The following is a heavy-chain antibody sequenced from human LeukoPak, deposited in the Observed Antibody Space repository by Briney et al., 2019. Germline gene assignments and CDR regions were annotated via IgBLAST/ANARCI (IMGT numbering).Heavy chain of an antibody. D-gene: IGHD3-22*01. CDR2: IIPIFGTA. V-gene: IGHV1-69*13. J-gene: IGHJ6*02. Sequence: GASVKVSCKASGGTFSSYAISWVRQAPGQGLEWMGGIIPIFGTANYAQKLQGRVTITADESTSTAYMELSSLRSEDTAVYYCASSTYYYDSRPYYGMDVWGQGTTVTVSS. CDR1: GGTFSSYA. CDR3: ASSTYYYDSRPYYGMDV.